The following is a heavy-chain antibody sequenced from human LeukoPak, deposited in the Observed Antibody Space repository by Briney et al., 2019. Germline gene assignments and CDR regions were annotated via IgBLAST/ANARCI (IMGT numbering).Heavy chain of an antibody. J-gene: IGHJ2*01. V-gene: IGHV4-59*01. Sequence: PSETLSLTCTVSGGSISSYYWSWIRQPPGKGLEWIGYIYYSGSTNYNPSLKSRVTISVDTSKNQFSLKLSSVTAADTAVYYCARVLWEQLVSYWYFDLWGRGTLATVSS. CDR1: GGSISSYY. CDR2: IYYSGST. CDR3: ARVLWEQLVSYWYFDL. D-gene: IGHD6-13*01.